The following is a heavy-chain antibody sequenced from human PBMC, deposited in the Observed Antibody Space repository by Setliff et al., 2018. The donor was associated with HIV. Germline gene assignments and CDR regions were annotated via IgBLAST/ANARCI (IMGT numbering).Heavy chain of an antibody. CDR2: INAGNGNT. CDR1: GYTFTRNA. J-gene: IGHJ6*02. V-gene: IGHV1-3*01. D-gene: IGHD6-13*01. CDR3: ARVDSSSWYPLYYYYGMDV. Sequence: ASVKVSCKASGYTFTRNAMHWVRQAPGQRLEWMGWINAGNGNTKYSQKFQGRVTITRDTSASTAYMELSSLRSEDTAVYYCARVDSSSWYPLYYYYGMDVWGQGTTVTVSS.